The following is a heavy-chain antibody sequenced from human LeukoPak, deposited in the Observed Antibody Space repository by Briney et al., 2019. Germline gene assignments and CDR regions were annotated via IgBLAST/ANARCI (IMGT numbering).Heavy chain of an antibody. D-gene: IGHD3-16*01. Sequence: GGSLRLSCAASGFTFNIYAMHWVRQAPGKGLEWVAVISYDESNKYYADSVKGRFTISRGNSKNTLYLQMNSLRAEDTAVYYCAKVRWGSDNALDSWGQGTLVTGSS. CDR1: GFTFNIYA. CDR3: AKVRWGSDNALDS. J-gene: IGHJ4*02. CDR2: ISYDESNK. V-gene: IGHV3-30*04.